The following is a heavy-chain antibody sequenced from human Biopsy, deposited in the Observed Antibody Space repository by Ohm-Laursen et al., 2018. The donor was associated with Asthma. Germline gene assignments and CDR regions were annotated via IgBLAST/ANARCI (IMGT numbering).Heavy chain of an antibody. D-gene: IGHD3-3*01. V-gene: IGHV3-30-3*02. J-gene: IGHJ4*02. CDR1: GFVFRSHA. CDR3: AKRRGYSDLTDFDH. Sequence: SLRLSCAAYGFVFRSHAMHWVRQAPGKGLEWVAVVSYDGGVAHYADSMKGRFTISRDNAKSTLYLQMNRLRTDDTAVYYCAKRRGYSDLTDFDHWGQGTLVTVSS. CDR2: VSYDGGVA.